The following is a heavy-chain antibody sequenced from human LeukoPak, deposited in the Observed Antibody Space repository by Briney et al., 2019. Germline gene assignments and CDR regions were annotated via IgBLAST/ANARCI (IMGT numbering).Heavy chain of an antibody. V-gene: IGHV4-38-2*02. CDR3: ARTDQSGYGFGSDLDY. J-gene: IGHJ4*02. D-gene: IGHD5-18*01. CDR2: IYRSGST. Sequence: SETLSLTCTVSGYSISSGYYWGWIRQPPGKGLEWIGNIYRSGSTYYNPSLESRVTISIDMSKNQFSLRLRSVTASDTAVYYCARTDQSGYGFGSDLDYWGQGTLVTVSS. CDR1: GYSISSGYY.